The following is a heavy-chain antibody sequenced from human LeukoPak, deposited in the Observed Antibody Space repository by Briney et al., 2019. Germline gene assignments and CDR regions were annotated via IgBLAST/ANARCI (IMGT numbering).Heavy chain of an antibody. V-gene: IGHV4-34*01. Sequence: SETLSLTCAVYGGSFSGYYWSWIRQPPGKGLEWIGEINHSGSTNYNPFLKSRVTISVDTSKNQFSLKLSSVTAADTAVYYCARQKYSSSWYTFDYWGQGTLVTVSS. CDR2: INHSGST. J-gene: IGHJ4*02. D-gene: IGHD6-13*01. CDR3: ARQKYSSSWYTFDY. CDR1: GGSFSGYY.